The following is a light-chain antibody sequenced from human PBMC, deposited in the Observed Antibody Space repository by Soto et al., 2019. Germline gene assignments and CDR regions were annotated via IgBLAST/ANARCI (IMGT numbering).Light chain of an antibody. CDR2: GAS. V-gene: IGKV3-20*01. J-gene: IGKJ1*01. CDR1: QTVSSS. Sequence: EIWLTQSPGTLSLSPGARATLSWGASQTVSSSLAWYKQKPGQAPRLLIYGASGRATGIPDRFSGSASGTEFPLTISRLEPEDFAVYYCQHYGSTRTFGQGTKVDI. CDR3: QHYGSTRT.